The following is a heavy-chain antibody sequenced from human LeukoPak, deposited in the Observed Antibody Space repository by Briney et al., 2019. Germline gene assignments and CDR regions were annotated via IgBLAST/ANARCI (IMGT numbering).Heavy chain of an antibody. Sequence: GGSLRLSCAASGFTFSSYSMNWVRQAPGKGLEWVSSISRTGSYIYYADLVKGRFTISRDNAKNSLYLQMNSLRAEDTAVYYCARVEEASAFDVWGQGTMVTVSS. CDR1: GFTFSSYS. J-gene: IGHJ3*01. CDR2: ISRTGSYI. D-gene: IGHD5-24*01. V-gene: IGHV3-21*01. CDR3: ARVEEASAFDV.